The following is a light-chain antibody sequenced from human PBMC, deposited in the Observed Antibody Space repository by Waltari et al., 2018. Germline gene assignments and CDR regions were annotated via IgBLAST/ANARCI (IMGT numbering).Light chain of an antibody. V-gene: IGKV1-9*01. Sequence: IQLTPSPSSLSASVGDRVTITCRASQGISSYLAWYQKKPGKAPKLLIYAASTLQSGVPSRFSGSGSGTDFTLTISSLQPEDFATYYCQQLNSYPSITFGQGTRLEIK. CDR1: QGISSY. J-gene: IGKJ5*01. CDR2: AAS. CDR3: QQLNSYPSIT.